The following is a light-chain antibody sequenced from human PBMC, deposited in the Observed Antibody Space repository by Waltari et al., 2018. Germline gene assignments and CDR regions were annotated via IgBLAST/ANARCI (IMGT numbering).Light chain of an antibody. CDR3: SSYTSSISYV. V-gene: IGLV2-14*01. CDR1: SSDVGGYNY. Sequence: QSALTQSASVSGSPGQSITISCTGTSSDVGGYNYVSWYQQHPSKAPKLMIYDVSKRPSGVSNRFSGSKSGNTASLTISGLQAEDEADYYCSSYTSSISYVFGTGTKVTVL. CDR2: DVS. J-gene: IGLJ1*01.